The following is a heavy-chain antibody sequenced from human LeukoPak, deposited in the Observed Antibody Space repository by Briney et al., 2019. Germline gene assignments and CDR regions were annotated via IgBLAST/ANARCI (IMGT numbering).Heavy chain of an antibody. CDR2: IIPIFGIA. CDR3: ASDLSGPPNNFDWLFPLDY. J-gene: IGHJ4*02. D-gene: IGHD3-9*01. V-gene: IGHV1-69*04. CDR1: GGTFSSYA. Sequence: SVTVSCKASGGTFSSYAISWVRQAPGQGLEWMGRIIPIFGIANYAQKFQGRVTITADKSTSTAYMELSSLRSEDTAVYYCASDLSGPPNNFDWLFPLDYWGQGTLVTVSS.